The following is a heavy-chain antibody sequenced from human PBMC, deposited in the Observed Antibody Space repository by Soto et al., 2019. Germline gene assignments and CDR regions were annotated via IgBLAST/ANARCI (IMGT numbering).Heavy chain of an antibody. D-gene: IGHD2-15*01. CDR1: VRSIISSSYY. CDR2: IYYSGST. V-gene: IGHV4-39*02. Sequence: PSETLSLTCTVPVRSIISSSYYWGWILQPPGKGLEWIGTIYYSGSTYYNPSLKSRVTISVDTSKSHVSLKLSSVTAADTAVYYCARLPLISSGFDYWGQGTLVTVSS. CDR3: ARLPLISSGFDY. J-gene: IGHJ4*02.